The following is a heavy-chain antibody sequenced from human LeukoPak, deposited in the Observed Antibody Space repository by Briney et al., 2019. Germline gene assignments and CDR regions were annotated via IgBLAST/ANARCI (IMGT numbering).Heavy chain of an antibody. J-gene: IGHJ3*02. CDR2: IGVAGDT. Sequence: GGSRILSCAASGFAFSTYDMHWVRQATGKVLEWVSAIGVAGDTYYPGSVKGRFTISRENAQNSLYLQMNSLRAGDTAVYYCARGFVHAFDIWGQGTMVTVSS. V-gene: IGHV3-13*04. CDR3: ARGFVHAFDI. D-gene: IGHD6-6*01. CDR1: GFAFSTYD.